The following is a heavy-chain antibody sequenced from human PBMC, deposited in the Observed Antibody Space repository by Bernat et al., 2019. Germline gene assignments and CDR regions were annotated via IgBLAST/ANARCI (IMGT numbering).Heavy chain of an antibody. D-gene: IGHD6-19*01. V-gene: IGHV4-34*01. CDR1: GGSFSGYY. J-gene: IGHJ4*02. Sequence: QVQLQQWGAGLLKPSETLSLTCAVYGGSFSGYYWSWIRHPPGKGLEWIGEINHSESTNYNPSLKSRVTISVDTSKNQFSLKMSSVTAADTAVYYCARGEVAGPKFDSWSQGTLVTVSS. CDR3: ARGEVAGPKFDS. CDR2: INHSEST.